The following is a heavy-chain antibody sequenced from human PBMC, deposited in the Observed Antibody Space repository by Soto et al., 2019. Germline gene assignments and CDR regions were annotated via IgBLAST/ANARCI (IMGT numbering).Heavy chain of an antibody. CDR3: ARRWNYYGSGSYHRGGSWFDP. J-gene: IGHJ5*02. D-gene: IGHD3-10*01. V-gene: IGHV4-39*01. CDR2: IYYSGST. Sequence: SETLSLTCTVSGGSISSSSYYWGWIRQPPGKGLEWIGSIYYSGSTYYNPSLKSRVTISVDTSKNQFSLKLSSVTAADTAVYYCARRWNYYGSGSYHRGGSWFDPWGQGTLVTVSS. CDR1: GGSISSSSYY.